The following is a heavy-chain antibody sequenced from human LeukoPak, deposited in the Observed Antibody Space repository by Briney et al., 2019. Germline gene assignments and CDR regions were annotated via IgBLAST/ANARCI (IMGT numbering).Heavy chain of an antibody. V-gene: IGHV3-15*01. CDR1: GFTFSNAW. CDR3: IGWYQLLKGDDAFDI. D-gene: IGHD2-2*01. Sequence: GGSLRLSCAASGFTFSNAWMSWVRQAPGKGLEWVGRIKSKTDGGTTDYAAPVKGRFTISRDDSKNTLYLQMNSLKTEDTAVYYYIGWYQLLKGDDAFDIWGQGTMVTVSS. J-gene: IGHJ3*02. CDR2: IKSKTDGGTT.